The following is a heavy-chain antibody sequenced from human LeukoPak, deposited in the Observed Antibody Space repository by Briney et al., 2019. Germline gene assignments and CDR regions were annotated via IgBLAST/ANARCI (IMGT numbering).Heavy chain of an antibody. D-gene: IGHD4-17*01. Sequence: PGEALKISCKGFGYSFISYWIGWVRQMSGKGLEWMAIIYPGDSDTRYSPSFQGQVTISADKLISTAYLQWSSLKASDTAMYYCARRDYGDWGNFDYWGQGTLVTVSS. CDR1: GYSFISYW. CDR2: IYPGDSDT. J-gene: IGHJ4*02. CDR3: ARRDYGDWGNFDY. V-gene: IGHV5-51*01.